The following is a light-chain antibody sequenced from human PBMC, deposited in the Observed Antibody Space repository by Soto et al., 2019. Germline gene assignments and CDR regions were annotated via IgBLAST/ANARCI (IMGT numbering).Light chain of an antibody. J-gene: IGKJ3*01. Sequence: DIQLTQSPSFLSASVGDRVTITCRASQGISSYLAWYQQKPGKAPKLLIYAASTLQSGVPSRFSGSGSGTEFTLTISSLQPEGFATYYCQQLNSYLSFTFGPGTKVDIK. CDR3: QQLNSYLSFT. CDR2: AAS. V-gene: IGKV1-9*01. CDR1: QGISSY.